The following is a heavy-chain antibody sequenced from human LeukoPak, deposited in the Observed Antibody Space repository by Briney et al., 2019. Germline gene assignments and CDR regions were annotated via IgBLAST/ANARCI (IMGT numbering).Heavy chain of an antibody. CDR2: IYHSGST. Sequence: SQTLSLTCAVFGGSISSGGYSWSWIRQPPGKGLEWIGYIYHSGSTYYNPSLKSRVTISVDRSKNQFSLKLISVTAADTAVYYCARGEPYYYDSSGPPFDYWGQGTLVTVSS. V-gene: IGHV4-30-2*01. CDR1: GGSISSGGYS. J-gene: IGHJ4*02. D-gene: IGHD3-22*01. CDR3: ARGEPYYYDSSGPPFDY.